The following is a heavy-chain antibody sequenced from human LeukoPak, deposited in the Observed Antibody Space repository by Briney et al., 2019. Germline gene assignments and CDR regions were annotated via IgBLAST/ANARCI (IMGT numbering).Heavy chain of an antibody. D-gene: IGHD2-2*01. Sequence: SETLSLTCTVSGGSITSNNFYWGWIRQPPGKWLEWIGSIYYSGSTYYNPSLKSRVTISVDTSKNQFSLKLSSVTAADTAVYYCARDYCSSTSCYLSYWFDPWGQGTLVTVSS. CDR1: GGSITSNNFY. V-gene: IGHV4-39*07. CDR3: ARDYCSSTSCYLSYWFDP. J-gene: IGHJ5*02. CDR2: IYYSGST.